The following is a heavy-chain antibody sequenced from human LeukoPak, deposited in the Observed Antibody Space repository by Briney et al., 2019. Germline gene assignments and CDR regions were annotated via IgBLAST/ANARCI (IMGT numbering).Heavy chain of an antibody. J-gene: IGHJ4*02. V-gene: IGHV1-69*13. CDR3: ARENYYEGIGHTPYDY. CDR1: GGTFSSYA. D-gene: IGHD3-22*01. CDR2: IIPIFGTA. Sequence: SVKVSCKASGGTFSSYAISWVRQAPGQGLEWMGGIIPIFGTANYAQKFQGRATITADESTSTAYMELSSLRSDDAAVYYCARENYYEGIGHTPYDYWGPGTVVTVSS.